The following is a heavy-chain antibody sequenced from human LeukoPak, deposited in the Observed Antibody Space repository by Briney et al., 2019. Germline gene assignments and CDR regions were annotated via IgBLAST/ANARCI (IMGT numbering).Heavy chain of an antibody. J-gene: IGHJ6*03. CDR1: GGSVSSGTYY. CDR2: IYHSGST. V-gene: IGHV4-61*01. Sequence: PSETLSLTCTVSGGSVSSGTYYWNWIRQPPGKGLEWIGYIYHSGSTNYNPSLKSRATISVDTSKNQFSLKLSYVTTADTAVYYCARDEDNSGSYYYYMDVWGKGTTVTVSS. D-gene: IGHD3-22*01. CDR3: ARDEDNSGSYYYYMDV.